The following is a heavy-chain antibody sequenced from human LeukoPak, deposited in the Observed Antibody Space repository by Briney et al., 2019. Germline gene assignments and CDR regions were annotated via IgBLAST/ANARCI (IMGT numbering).Heavy chain of an antibody. V-gene: IGHV1-69*05. D-gene: IGHD6-19*01. CDR1: RGTFSSYA. CDR2: IIPIFGTA. J-gene: IGHJ4*02. Sequence: SVKVSCKASRGTFSSYAISWVRQAPGQGLEWMGRIIPIFGTANYAQKFQGRVTIITDESTSTAYMELSSLRSEDTAVYYCARDGLGSSYSNGWYAYWGQGTLVTVSS. CDR3: ARDGLGSSYSNGWYAY.